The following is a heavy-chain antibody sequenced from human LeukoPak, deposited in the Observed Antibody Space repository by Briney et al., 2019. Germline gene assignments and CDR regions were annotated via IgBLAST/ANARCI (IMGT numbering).Heavy chain of an antibody. CDR2: INHSGST. CDR3: ARDGTYYYDSSGYSHLQH. D-gene: IGHD3-22*01. CDR1: GGSFSGYY. Sequence: SETLSLTCAVYGGSFSGYYWSWIRQPPGKGLEWIGEINHSGSTNYNPSLKSRVTISVDTSKNQFSLKLSSVTAADTAVYYCARDGTYYYDSSGYSHLQHWGQGTLVTVSS. J-gene: IGHJ1*01. V-gene: IGHV4-34*01.